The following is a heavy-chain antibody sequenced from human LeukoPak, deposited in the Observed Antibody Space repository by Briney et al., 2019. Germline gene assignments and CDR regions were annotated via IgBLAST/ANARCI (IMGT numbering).Heavy chain of an antibody. CDR3: ARGSQYHYESGGYYSHDY. CDR2: INHSGST. J-gene: IGHJ4*02. V-gene: IGHV4-34*01. D-gene: IGHD3-22*01. Sequence: PGGSLRLSCAASGFNFIDYTMNWVRQPPGKGLEWIGEINHSGSTNYNPSLKSRVTISVDKSNNQFSLKLPSVTAADTAVYYCARGSQYHYESGGYYSHDYWGQGTLVTVSS. CDR1: GFNFIDYT.